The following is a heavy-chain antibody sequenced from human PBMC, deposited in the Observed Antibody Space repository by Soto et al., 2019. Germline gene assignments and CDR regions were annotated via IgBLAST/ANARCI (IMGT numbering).Heavy chain of an antibody. D-gene: IGHD2-2*01. Sequence: SETLSLAGPVGGGSISSYYWSWIRQPPGNGLEWIWYIYYSGSTSYNPSLRSRVTMSVDTSKKQSSLRLSPLTAADTAVYHCAREKRQYQTFDHWGQGSQVTVSS. J-gene: IGHJ4*02. CDR1: GGSISSYY. V-gene: IGHV4-59*01. CDR3: AREKRQYQTFDH. CDR2: IYYSGST.